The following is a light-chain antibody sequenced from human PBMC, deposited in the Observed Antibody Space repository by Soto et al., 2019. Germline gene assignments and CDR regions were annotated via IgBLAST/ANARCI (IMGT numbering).Light chain of an antibody. V-gene: IGLV2-14*03. CDR2: DVN. CDR1: SSDVGSTFNY. CDR3: SAYSTGSTPVL. Sequence: QSVLTQPASVSGSPGQSITISCTGTSSDVGSTFNYVSWYQHHPGKAPRLIMSDVNHRPSGVSDRFSGSKSGNTASLTISGLQAEVEAHYFCSAYSTGSTPVLFGGGTQLTA. J-gene: IGLJ7*02.